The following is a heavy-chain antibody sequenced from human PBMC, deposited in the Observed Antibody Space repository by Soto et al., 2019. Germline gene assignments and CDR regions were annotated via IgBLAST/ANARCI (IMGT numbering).Heavy chain of an antibody. V-gene: IGHV1-69*06. Sequence: QVQRVQSGAEVKKPGSSVKVSCKASGGTFTTYAISWVRQAPGQGLEWMGGIIPIFGTSNYAQKFQGRVTFSADTYTSTAYMELSSLRSEDTAVYYCARSALPSAINNWFDPWGQGTLVTVSS. D-gene: IGHD2-2*01. CDR2: IIPIFGTS. J-gene: IGHJ5*02. CDR1: GGTFTTYA. CDR3: ARSALPSAINNWFDP.